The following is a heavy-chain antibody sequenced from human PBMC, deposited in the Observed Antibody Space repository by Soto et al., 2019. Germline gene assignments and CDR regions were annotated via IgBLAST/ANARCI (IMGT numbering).Heavy chain of an antibody. V-gene: IGHV1-18*01. CDR2: ISAYNGNT. Sequence: ASVKVSCKASGGTFSSYAISWVRQAPGQGLEWMGWISAYNGNTNYAQKLQGRVTMTTDTSTSTAYMELSSLRSEDTAVYYCASVSGYYYDSSGYALGYYFDYWGQGTLVTVSS. CDR1: GGTFSSYA. CDR3: ASVSGYYYDSSGYALGYYFDY. J-gene: IGHJ4*02. D-gene: IGHD3-22*01.